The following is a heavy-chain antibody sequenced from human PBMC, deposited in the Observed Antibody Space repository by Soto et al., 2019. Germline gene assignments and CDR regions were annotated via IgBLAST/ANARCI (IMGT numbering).Heavy chain of an antibody. CDR2: INPNSGGT. J-gene: IGHJ5*02. Sequence: ASVKVSCKASGYTFTGYYMHWVRQAPGQGLEWMGWINPNSGGTNYAQKFQGWVTMTRDTSISTAYMELSRLRSDDTAVYYCARDLRGQQLADETFNWFDPWGQGTLVTVSS. V-gene: IGHV1-2*04. D-gene: IGHD6-13*01. CDR3: ARDLRGQQLADETFNWFDP. CDR1: GYTFTGYY.